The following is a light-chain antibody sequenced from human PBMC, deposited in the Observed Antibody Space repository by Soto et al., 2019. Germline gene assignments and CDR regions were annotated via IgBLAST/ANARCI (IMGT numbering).Light chain of an antibody. Sequence: DIQMTQSPSAMSASVGDRVTITCRASQGINIYLAWFQQKPGKDPKRLIYAASNLQSGVPSRFSGSGSGTEFTLTISSLQPEDSATYYCLQHDIYPLTFGGGTRVEI. V-gene: IGKV1-17*03. CDR1: QGINIY. CDR2: AAS. CDR3: LQHDIYPLT. J-gene: IGKJ4*01.